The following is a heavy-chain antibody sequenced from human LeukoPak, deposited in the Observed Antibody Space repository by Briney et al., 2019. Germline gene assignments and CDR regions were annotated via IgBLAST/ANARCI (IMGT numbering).Heavy chain of an antibody. CDR1: GGSISSYY. D-gene: IGHD5-24*01. Sequence: SETLSLTCTVSGGSISSYYWSWIRRPPGKGLEWIGYIYYSGSTNYNPSLKSRVTISVDTSKNQFSLKLSSVTAADTAVYYCARVEMATIGGYFDYWGQGTLVTVSS. CDR2: IYYSGST. J-gene: IGHJ4*02. CDR3: ARVEMATIGGYFDY. V-gene: IGHV4-59*01.